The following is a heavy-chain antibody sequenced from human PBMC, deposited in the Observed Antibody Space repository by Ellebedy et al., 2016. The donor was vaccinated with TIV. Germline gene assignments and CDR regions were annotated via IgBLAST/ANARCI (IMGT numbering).Heavy chain of an antibody. D-gene: IGHD3-3*01. CDR1: GFIFRIFS. CDR2: IKTDGSEP. Sequence: GESLKISCAASGFIFRIFSMDWVRQAPGKGLEWVAHIKTDGSEPYYVDSVKGRFTISRENAKNALFLQMDGLRVDDSAVYYCVGFGVFNLWGQGAPVTVSS. CDR3: VGFGVFNL. J-gene: IGHJ5*02. V-gene: IGHV3-7*01.